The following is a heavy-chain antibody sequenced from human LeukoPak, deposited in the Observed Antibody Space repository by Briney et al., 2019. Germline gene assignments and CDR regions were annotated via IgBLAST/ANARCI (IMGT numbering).Heavy chain of an antibody. CDR3: AREVVGTTIKNFDS. D-gene: IGHD4-11*01. CDR2: INPSGGNT. V-gene: IGHV1-46*01. CDR1: GDISRSDY. J-gene: IGHJ4*02. Sequence: GASVKVSCKASGDISRSDYIHWVRQAPGQGLEWMGTINPSGGNTGYAQKFHGRVSMTRDTSTSTVYMDLSSLKSEDTAMYYCAREVVGTTIKNFDSWGQGTLVTVSS.